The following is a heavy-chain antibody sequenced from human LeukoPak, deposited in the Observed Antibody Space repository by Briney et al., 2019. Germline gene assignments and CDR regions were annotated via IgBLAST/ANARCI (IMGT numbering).Heavy chain of an antibody. V-gene: IGHV4-61*02. CDR3: ARSADYGDYEYFLH. CDR2: VSSTGTP. D-gene: IGHD4-17*01. CDR1: GVPLSGYYY. Sequence: PSETLSLTCTVSGVPLSGYYYWTWIRQPAGKGLEWIGRVSSTGTPDYNPSLKNRVAISVDPSESRFFLTVSSVTAADTAVYYCARSADYGDYEYFLHWGQGTLVTVAS. J-gene: IGHJ1*01.